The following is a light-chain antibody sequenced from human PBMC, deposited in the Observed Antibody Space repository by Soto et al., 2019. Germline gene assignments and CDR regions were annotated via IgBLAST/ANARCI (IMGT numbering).Light chain of an antibody. CDR3: QQYYSYPTIT. V-gene: IGKV1-8*01. Sequence: AIRMTQSPSSLSASTGDRVTITCRASQGISSYLAWYQQKPGKAPKLLIYAASTLQSGVPSRFSGXXXXTXXXXTISCLQSEDFATYYCQQYYSYPTITFGQGTRLEIK. CDR2: AAS. J-gene: IGKJ5*01. CDR1: QGISSY.